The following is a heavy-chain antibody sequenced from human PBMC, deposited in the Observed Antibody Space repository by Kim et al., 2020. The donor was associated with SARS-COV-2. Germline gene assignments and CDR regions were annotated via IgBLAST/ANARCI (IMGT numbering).Heavy chain of an antibody. J-gene: IGHJ3*02. Sequence: GGSLRLSCAASGFTFSSYGMHWVRQAPGKGLEWVAVISYDGSNKYYADSVKGRFTISRDNSKNTLYLQMNSLRAEDTAVYYCAKIPPGDLRLGELSLDDAFDIWGQGTMVTVSS. D-gene: IGHD3-16*02. V-gene: IGHV3-30*18. CDR1: GFTFSSYG. CDR3: AKIPPGDLRLGELSLDDAFDI. CDR2: ISYDGSNK.